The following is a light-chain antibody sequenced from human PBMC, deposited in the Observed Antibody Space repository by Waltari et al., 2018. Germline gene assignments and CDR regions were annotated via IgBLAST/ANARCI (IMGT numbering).Light chain of an antibody. CDR1: SSDVGAYHY. Sequence: QSALTQPASVSGSPGQSITTSCTGTSSDVGAYHYVSWYQQHPGKAPKLIIYDVSYRPSGISNRFSGSKSGNTASLTISGLQTEDEADYYCSSYTTTSTRLFGGGTKLTVL. J-gene: IGLJ2*01. CDR3: SSYTTTSTRL. V-gene: IGLV2-14*03. CDR2: DVS.